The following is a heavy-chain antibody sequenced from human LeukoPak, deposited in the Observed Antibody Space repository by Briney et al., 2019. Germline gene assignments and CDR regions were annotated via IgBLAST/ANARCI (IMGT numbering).Heavy chain of an antibody. CDR2: INHSGST. J-gene: IGHJ4*02. CDR3: ARVVPSDYYFDY. CDR1: GGSFSGYY. V-gene: IGHV4-34*01. Sequence: SETLSLTCAVYGGSFSGYYWSWIRQPPGEGLEWIGEINHSGSTNYNPSLKSRVTISVDTSKNQFSLKLSSVTAADTAVYYCARVVPSDYYFDYWGQGTLVTVSS. D-gene: IGHD2-15*01.